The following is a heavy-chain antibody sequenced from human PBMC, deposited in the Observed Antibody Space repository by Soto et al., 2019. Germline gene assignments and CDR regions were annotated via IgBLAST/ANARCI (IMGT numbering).Heavy chain of an antibody. D-gene: IGHD2-2*01. CDR2: IGTAGDT. CDR3: ARGQYQLLLYYYYYYMDV. J-gene: IGHJ6*03. V-gene: IGHV3-13*01. CDR1: GFTFSSYD. Sequence: GGSLRLSCAASGFTFSSYDMHWVRQATGKGLEWVSAIGTAGDTYYPGSVKGRFTISRENAKNSLYLQMNSLRAEDTAVYYCARGQYQLLLYYYYYYMDVWGKGTTVTVSS.